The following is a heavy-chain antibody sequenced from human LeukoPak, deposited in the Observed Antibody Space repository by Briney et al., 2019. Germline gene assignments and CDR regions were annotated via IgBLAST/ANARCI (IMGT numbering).Heavy chain of an antibody. D-gene: IGHD5-12*01. CDR1: GFDSSNYW. CDR3: AKDLFVATIDPYDYFDY. J-gene: IGHJ4*02. V-gene: IGHV3-30*18. CDR2: ISYDGSNK. Sequence: GGSLRLSCSASGFDSSNYWMSWVRQAPGKGLEWVAVISYDGSNKYYADSVKGRFTISRDNSKNTLYLQMNSLRAEDTAVYYCAKDLFVATIDPYDYFDYWGQGTLVTVSS.